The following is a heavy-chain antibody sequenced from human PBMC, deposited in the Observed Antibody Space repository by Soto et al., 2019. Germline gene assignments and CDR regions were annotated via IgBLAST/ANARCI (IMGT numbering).Heavy chain of an antibody. V-gene: IGHV1-69*13. CDR2: IIPIFGTA. D-gene: IGHD6-13*01. CDR1: GGTFSSYA. CDR3: ARIEKAAGTNYYGMDV. Sequence: ASVKVSCKASGGTFSSYAISWVRQAPGQGLEWMGGIIPIFGTANYAQKFQGRVTITADESTSTAYMELSSLRSEDTAVYYCARIEKAAGTNYYGMDVWGQGTTVTVSS. J-gene: IGHJ6*02.